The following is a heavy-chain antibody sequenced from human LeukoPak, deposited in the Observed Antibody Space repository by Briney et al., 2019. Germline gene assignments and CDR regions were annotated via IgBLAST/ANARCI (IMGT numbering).Heavy chain of an antibody. V-gene: IGHV4-59*02. CDR3: VYTSGWTNFYYYGMDV. Sequence: PSETLSLTFTVSGASVSSDFWSWVRQPPGKGLEWIGYVHYSGSTSYSPSLESRVTISADTSQNQFSLKLRSVTAADTAVYYCVYTSGWTNFYYYGMDVWGQGTTVTVSS. D-gene: IGHD6-19*01. CDR2: VHYSGST. CDR1: GASVSSDF. J-gene: IGHJ6*02.